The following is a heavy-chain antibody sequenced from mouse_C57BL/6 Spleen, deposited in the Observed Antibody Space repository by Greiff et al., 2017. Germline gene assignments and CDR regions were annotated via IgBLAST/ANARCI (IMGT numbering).Heavy chain of an antibody. J-gene: IGHJ2*01. D-gene: IGHD2-4*01. CDR2: INPYNGGT. V-gene: IGHV1-19*01. CDR3: ARDYDESYFDY. Sequence: VQLQQSGPVLVKPGASVKMSCKASGYTFTDYYMNWVKQSHGKSLEWIGVINPYNGGTSYNQKFKGTATLTVDKSSSTAYMELNSLTSEDSAVYYCARDYDESYFDYWGQGTTLTVSS. CDR1: GYTFTDYY.